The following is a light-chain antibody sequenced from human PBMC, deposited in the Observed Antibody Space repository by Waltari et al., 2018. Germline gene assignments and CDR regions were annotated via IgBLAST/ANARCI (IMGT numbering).Light chain of an antibody. V-gene: IGLV2-14*01. J-gene: IGLJ2*01. CDR2: DVS. CDR3: SSYTSSSTLVV. Sequence: QSALTQPASVSGSPGQSITISCTGTSRHVGGYHYVSWYQQHPGKAPKLMIYDVSNRPSGVSNRFSGSKSGNTASLTISGLQAEDEADYYCSSYTSSSTLVVFGGGTKLTVL. CDR1: SRHVGGYHY.